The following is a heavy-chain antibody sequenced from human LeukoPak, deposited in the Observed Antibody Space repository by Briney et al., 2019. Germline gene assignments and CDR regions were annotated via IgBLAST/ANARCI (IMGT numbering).Heavy chain of an antibody. Sequence: SQTLSLTCAISGDSVSSNDAAWNWIRQSPSRGLEWLGRTLYRSKWSYDYAVSVRGRITINPDTSKNQFSLQLSSVTPEDTAVYYCPRGAVAGLEEYYYYYGMDVWGQGTTVTVSS. CDR2: TLYRSKWSY. V-gene: IGHV6-1*01. CDR1: GDSVSSNDAA. J-gene: IGHJ6*02. CDR3: PRGAVAGLEEYYYYYGMDV. D-gene: IGHD6-19*01.